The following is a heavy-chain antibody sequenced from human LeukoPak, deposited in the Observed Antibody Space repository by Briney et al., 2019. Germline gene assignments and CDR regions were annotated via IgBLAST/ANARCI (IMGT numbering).Heavy chain of an antibody. J-gene: IGHJ4*02. Sequence: PSETLSLTCTISGGSISNYYWSWIRQPPGKGLEWIGYIYYRGTTNYNPSLKSRVTISLDTSKIQFSLHLKSVTAADTAVYYCARDRGAADGRFDYWGRGTLVTVSS. CDR3: ARDRGAADGRFDY. CDR1: GGSISNYY. V-gene: IGHV4-59*01. D-gene: IGHD5-24*01. CDR2: IYYRGTT.